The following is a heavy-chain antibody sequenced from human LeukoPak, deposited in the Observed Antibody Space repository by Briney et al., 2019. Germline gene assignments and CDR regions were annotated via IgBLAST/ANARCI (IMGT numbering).Heavy chain of an antibody. CDR2: INPSGGST. V-gene: IGHV1-46*01. CDR3: ARRGWNQRPLDY. D-gene: IGHD1-1*01. J-gene: IGHJ4*02. CDR1: GYTFTSYY. Sequence: EASVKVSCKASGYTFTSYYMHWVRQAPGQGLEWMGIINPSGGSTSYAQKFQGRVTMTRDMSTSTVYMELSSLRSEDTAVYYCARRGWNQRPLDYWGQGTLVTAS.